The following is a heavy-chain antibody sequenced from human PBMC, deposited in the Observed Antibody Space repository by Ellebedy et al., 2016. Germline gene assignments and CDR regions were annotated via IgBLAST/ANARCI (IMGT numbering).Heavy chain of an antibody. CDR1: GFTFSNAW. D-gene: IGHD4-17*01. J-gene: IGHJ4*02. V-gene: IGHV3-15*01. CDR3: TTDYGDYPFDY. CDR2: IKSKTDGGTT. Sequence: GGSLRLXXAASGFTFSNAWMSWVRQAPGKGLEWVGRIKSKTDGGTTDYAAPVKGRFTISRDDSKNTLYLQMNSLKTEDTAVYYCTTDYGDYPFDYWGQGTLVTVSS.